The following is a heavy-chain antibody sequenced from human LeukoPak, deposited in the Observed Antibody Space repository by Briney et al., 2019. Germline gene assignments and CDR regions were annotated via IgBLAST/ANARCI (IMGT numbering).Heavy chain of an antibody. CDR2: ISSSSSTI. D-gene: IGHD3-16*01. Sequence: HPGGSLRLSCAASGFTFSSYSMTWVRQAPGKGLEWVSYISSSSSTIYYADSVKGRFIISRDNAKNSLYLQMNSLRDEDTAVYYCARGGFRLGTNAFDIWGQGTMVTVSS. J-gene: IGHJ3*02. CDR3: ARGGFRLGTNAFDI. CDR1: GFTFSSYS. V-gene: IGHV3-48*02.